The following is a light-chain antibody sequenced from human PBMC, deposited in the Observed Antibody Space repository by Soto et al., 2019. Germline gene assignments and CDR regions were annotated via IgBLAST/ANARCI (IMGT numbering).Light chain of an antibody. J-gene: IGKJ4*01. CDR1: QGIGVY. CDR2: AAS. V-gene: IGKV1-27*01. CDR3: QKYNSAPLT. Sequence: DIQMTQSPSSLSSPLGDRVTITCRASQGIGVYLAWFRQKPEHVPKLLIYAASTLQSGVPSRFSGSGSGTDFTLTISSLQPEDVATYYCQKYNSAPLTFGGGTKVELK.